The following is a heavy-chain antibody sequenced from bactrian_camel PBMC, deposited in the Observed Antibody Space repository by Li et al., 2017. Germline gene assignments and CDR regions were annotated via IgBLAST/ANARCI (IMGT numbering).Heavy chain of an antibody. CDR2: ITATMAPNSGGT. D-gene: IGHD2*01. CDR3: AIGFFSAVDSERTGWWLLERAGYSD. Sequence: HVQLVESGGGSVQAGGSLRLSFAASGHTYSRYSMAWYRQVPGKERERVAAITATMAPNSGGTYYSESVRGRFTISQDNAKNIMSLQMDSLKPEDTAMYYCAIGFFSAVDSERTGWWLLERAGYSDWGQGTQVTVS. J-gene: IGHJ4*01. CDR1: GHTYSRYS. V-gene: IGHV3S55*01.